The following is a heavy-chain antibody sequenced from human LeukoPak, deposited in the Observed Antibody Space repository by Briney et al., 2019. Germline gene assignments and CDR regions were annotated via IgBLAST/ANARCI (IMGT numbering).Heavy chain of an antibody. Sequence: GGSLRLSCAASGFTFSSYAMSWVRQAPGKGLEWVSAISGSGGSTYYADSVKGRFTISRDNSKNTLYLQMNSLRAEDTAVYYCAKGGRTGTRGSYYFDYWGQGTLVTVSS. CDR3: AKGGRTGTRGSYYFDY. D-gene: IGHD1-7*01. J-gene: IGHJ4*02. V-gene: IGHV3-23*01. CDR1: GFTFSSYA. CDR2: ISGSGGST.